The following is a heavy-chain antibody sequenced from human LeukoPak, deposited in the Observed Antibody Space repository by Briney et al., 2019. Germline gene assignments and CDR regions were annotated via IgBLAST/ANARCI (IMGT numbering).Heavy chain of an antibody. D-gene: IGHD3-22*01. V-gene: IGHV1-2*02. Sequence: ASAKVSCKPSGYSFTVNYIHWVRQAPGQALEWMGWMNPNTGDTKYAQKFQGRVTMTRDTSISTAYMDLSSLTSDDTAVYYCAKDGINYYDISGYDIWGQGTLVTVSS. CDR1: GYSFTVNY. J-gene: IGHJ4*02. CDR3: AKDGINYYDISGYDI. CDR2: MNPNTGDT.